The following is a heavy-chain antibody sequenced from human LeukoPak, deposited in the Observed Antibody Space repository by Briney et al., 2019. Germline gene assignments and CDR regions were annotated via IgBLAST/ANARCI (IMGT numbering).Heavy chain of an antibody. CDR1: GGSINNYF. CDR3: AKSGGYGLIDK. J-gene: IGHJ4*02. D-gene: IGHD1-26*01. V-gene: IGHV4-59*08. CDR2: IYYSDST. Sequence: SETLSLTCTVSGGSINNYFWSWIRQPPGKGLECIGYIYYSDSTNYNPSLKSRVTISVDTSKNQFSLKLNSMTAADTAVYYCAKSGGYGLIDKWGQGTLVAVSS.